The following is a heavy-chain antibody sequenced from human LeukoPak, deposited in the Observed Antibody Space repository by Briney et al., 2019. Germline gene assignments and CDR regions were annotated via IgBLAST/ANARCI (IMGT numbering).Heavy chain of an antibody. CDR2: ISASGGST. CDR3: AKDRRRDDILTGSFSD. CDR1: GFTFSSYA. V-gene: IGHV3-23*01. Sequence: GGSLRLSCAASGFTFSSYAMSWVRQAPGKGLEWVSAISASGGSTYYADSVKGRFTISRDKSKNTLYLQMNSLRAEDTAVYYCAKDRRRDDILTGSFSDWGQGTLVTVSS. D-gene: IGHD3-9*01. J-gene: IGHJ4*02.